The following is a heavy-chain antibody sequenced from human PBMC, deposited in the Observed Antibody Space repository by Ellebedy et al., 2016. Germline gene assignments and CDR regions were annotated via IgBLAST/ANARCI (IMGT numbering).Heavy chain of an antibody. CDR1: GGSISSYY. D-gene: IGHD3-22*01. V-gene: IGHV4-59*08. CDR3: ARTFYYDSSGYPLFDY. Sequence: GSLRLSCTVSGGSISSYYWSWIRQPPGKGLEWIGYIYYSGSTYYNPSLKSRVTISVDTSKNQFSLKLSSVTAADTAVYYCARTFYYDSSGYPLFDYWGQGTLVTVSS. J-gene: IGHJ4*02. CDR2: IYYSGST.